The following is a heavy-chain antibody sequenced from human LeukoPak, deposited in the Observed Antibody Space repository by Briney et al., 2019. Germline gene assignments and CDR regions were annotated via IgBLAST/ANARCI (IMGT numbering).Heavy chain of an antibody. CDR2: IYYSGST. Sequence: PSETLSLTCTVSGGSISSYYWSWIRQPPGKGLEWIGYIYYSGSTNYNPSLKSRVTISVDTSKNRFSLKLSSVTAADTAVYYCARALNYDYVWGSYRQENWFDPWGQGTLVTVSS. V-gene: IGHV4-59*01. CDR3: ARALNYDYVWGSYRQENWFDP. D-gene: IGHD3-16*02. CDR1: GGSISSYY. J-gene: IGHJ5*02.